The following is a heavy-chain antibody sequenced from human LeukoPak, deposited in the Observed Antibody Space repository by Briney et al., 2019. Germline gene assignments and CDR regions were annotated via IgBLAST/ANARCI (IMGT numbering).Heavy chain of an antibody. CDR1: GFSFDKDW. D-gene: IGHD1-1*01. CDR2: INYKGRDT. CDR3: ARAPEQGTCDF. V-gene: IGHV3-74*03. Sequence: QPGGSLRPSCTASGFSFDKDWMHWVRHAPGKGLEWVSRINYKGRDTTYADSVKGRFAISRDNSKNTLYLNMNNLRADDTAMYYCARAPEQGTCDFWGQGTLVTVSS. J-gene: IGHJ4*02.